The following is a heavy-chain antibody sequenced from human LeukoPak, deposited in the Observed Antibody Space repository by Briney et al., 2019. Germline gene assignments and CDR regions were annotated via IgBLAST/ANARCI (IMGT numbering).Heavy chain of an antibody. Sequence: GGSLRLSCAASGFTSSDHYMDWVRQTPGKGLEWVGRIRNKPNSYTTEYAASVKGRFTISTDDSTNSLYLQMNSLKTEDTAVYHCARGQVSAPPASDIWGQGTKVTVSS. CDR2: IRNKPNSYTT. V-gene: IGHV3-72*01. CDR1: GFTSSDHY. CDR3: ARGQVSAPPASDI. J-gene: IGHJ3*02.